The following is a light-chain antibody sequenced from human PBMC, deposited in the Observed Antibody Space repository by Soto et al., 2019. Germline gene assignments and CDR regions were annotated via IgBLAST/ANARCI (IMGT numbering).Light chain of an antibody. Sequence: EIVLTQSPGTLSLSPGERATLSCRASQSVSSSYLAWYQQKPGQAPRLLIYGASSRATGIPDGFSGTGSETDFTLTISRLEPEDFAVYYCQQYGSSPLTFGGGTKVEIK. V-gene: IGKV3-20*01. CDR2: GAS. J-gene: IGKJ4*01. CDR3: QQYGSSPLT. CDR1: QSVSSSY.